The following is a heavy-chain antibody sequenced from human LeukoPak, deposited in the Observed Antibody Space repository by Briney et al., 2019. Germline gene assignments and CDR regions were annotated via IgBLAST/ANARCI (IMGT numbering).Heavy chain of an antibody. Sequence: LSLTCTVSGGSISSYYWSWIRQAPGKGLEWVSYISSSGSTIYYADSVKGRLTISRDNAKNSLYLQMNSLRAEDTAVYYCARRAARSPYFDYWGQGTLVTVSS. V-gene: IGHV3-11*04. CDR1: GGSISSYY. CDR3: ARRAARSPYFDY. CDR2: ISSSGSTI. D-gene: IGHD6-6*01. J-gene: IGHJ4*02.